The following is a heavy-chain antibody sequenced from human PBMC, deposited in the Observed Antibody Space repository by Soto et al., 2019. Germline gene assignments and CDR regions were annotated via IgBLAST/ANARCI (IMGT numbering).Heavy chain of an antibody. Sequence: EVQLVESGGGLVQPGGSLRLSCAASGFTFSDYSMNWVRQAPGKGLEWLSSISSSSSTMYYADSVKGRFTISRDDAKNPLYLQMNSLRDEDTAVYYCARGDYYYYGLDVWGQGTTVTVSS. V-gene: IGHV3-48*02. CDR2: ISSSSSTM. J-gene: IGHJ6*02. CDR3: ARGDYYYYGLDV. D-gene: IGHD3-16*01. CDR1: GFTFSDYS.